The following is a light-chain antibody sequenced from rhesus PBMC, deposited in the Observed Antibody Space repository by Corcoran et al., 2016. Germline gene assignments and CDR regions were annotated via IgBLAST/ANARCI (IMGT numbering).Light chain of an antibody. Sequence: ETVVTQSPATLSLSPGERATLSCRASQSVGSYLAWYQQKPGQAPRLLIYGASSRATGIPDRVSGSGSGTDFPLTISSREPEDVGVYYCQQSSNLWTFGQGTKVEIK. V-gene: IGKV3-24*04. J-gene: IGKJ1*01. CDR1: QSVGSY. CDR3: QQSSNLWT. CDR2: GAS.